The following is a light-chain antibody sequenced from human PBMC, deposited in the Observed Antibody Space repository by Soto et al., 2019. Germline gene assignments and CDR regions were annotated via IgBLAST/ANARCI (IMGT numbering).Light chain of an antibody. J-gene: IGKJ1*01. CDR3: QQYNSIAGT. CDR1: QSISSW. Sequence: DIQMTQSPSTLSASVGDRVTITCRVSQSISSWLAWYQQKPGKAPKLLIYKASSLESGVPSRFSGSGSGTEFTLTISSLQPDDFATYYCQQYNSIAGTFGQGTKVEIK. V-gene: IGKV1-5*03. CDR2: KAS.